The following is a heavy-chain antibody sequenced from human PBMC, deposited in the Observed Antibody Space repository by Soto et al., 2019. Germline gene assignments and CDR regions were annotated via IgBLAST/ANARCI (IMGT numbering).Heavy chain of an antibody. V-gene: IGHV3-30-3*01. J-gene: IGHJ2*01. D-gene: IGHD3-22*01. CDR2: VSSEGGTQ. CDR3: ARENYYGGHLIGSLDL. Sequence: QVQLVESGGGVVQPGRSLRLSCTASGFTFSTYAMQWVRQAPGKGLEWVAVVSSEGGTQFYADSVKGRFTISRDNSKNPLYLQMSSLTTEDAAIYYCARENYYGGHLIGSLDLWGRGTLVSVSS. CDR1: GFTFSTYA.